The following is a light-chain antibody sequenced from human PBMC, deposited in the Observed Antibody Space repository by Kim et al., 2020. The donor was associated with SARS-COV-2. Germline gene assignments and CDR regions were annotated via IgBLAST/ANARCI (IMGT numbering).Light chain of an antibody. CDR1: TSNIGKNF. J-gene: IGLJ7*01. CDR2: DND. Sequence: GQRVTISCSGSTSNIGKNFVAWYQQLPGTAPKLPIYDNDKRPSGIPDRFSGSKSGTSATLGITGLQTWDEGDYYCGTWDSSLRTTVFGGGTQLTVL. V-gene: IGLV1-51*01. CDR3: GTWDSSLRTTV.